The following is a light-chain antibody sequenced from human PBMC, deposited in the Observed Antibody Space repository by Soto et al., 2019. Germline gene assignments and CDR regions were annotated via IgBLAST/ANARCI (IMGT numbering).Light chain of an antibody. V-gene: IGKV3-20*01. J-gene: IGKJ2*01. Sequence: EIVLTQSPATLSLSPGERATLSCRASHSVSSTYVAWYQQKPGPAPRLLLYAASSRATGIPDRLSGSGSGTDFTLTISRLDPEVFAVYYCQQYGSSPPSTFGQGTKLEIK. CDR2: AAS. CDR3: QQYGSSPPST. CDR1: HSVSSTY.